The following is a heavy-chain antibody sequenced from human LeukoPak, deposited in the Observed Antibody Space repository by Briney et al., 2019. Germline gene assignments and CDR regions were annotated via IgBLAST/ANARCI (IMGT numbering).Heavy chain of an antibody. CDR2: TYYRSKWYN. D-gene: IGHD2-15*01. J-gene: IGHJ4*02. CDR3: ARVPLYCSGGSCSSAGWYFDY. V-gene: IGHV6-1*01. CDR1: GDSVSSNSVA. Sequence: SQTLSLTCAISGDSVSSNSVAWNWIRQSPSRGLEWLGRTYYRSKWYNDYAVSVRSRISINPDTSKNQFSLQLNSVTPEDTAVYYCARVPLYCSGGSCSSAGWYFDYWGQGTLVTAS.